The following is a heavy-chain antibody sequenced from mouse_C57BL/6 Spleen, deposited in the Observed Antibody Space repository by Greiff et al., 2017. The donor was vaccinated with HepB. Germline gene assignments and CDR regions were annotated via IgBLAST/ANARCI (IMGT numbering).Heavy chain of an antibody. CDR2: IRNKANNHAT. Sequence: EVQLVESGGGLVQPGGSMKLSCAASGFTFSDAWMDWVRQSPENGLEWVAEIRNKANNHATYYAESVKGRFTISRDDSKSSVYLQMNSLRAEDTGIYYCTRLGRAYWGQGTLVTVSA. CDR3: TRLGRAY. J-gene: IGHJ3*01. V-gene: IGHV6-6*01. D-gene: IGHD4-1*01. CDR1: GFTFSDAW.